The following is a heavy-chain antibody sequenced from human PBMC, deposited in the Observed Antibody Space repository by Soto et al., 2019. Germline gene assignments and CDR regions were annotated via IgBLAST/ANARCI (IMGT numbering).Heavy chain of an antibody. CDR1: GGTFSSYA. Sequence: QVQLVQSGAEVKKPGSSVKVSCKASGGTFSSYAISWVRQAPGQGLEWMGGIIPIFGTANYAQKFQGRVTITADESTSTAYMELSSLRSEDTAVYYCVRGRYYDSSGYYCLFDYWGQGTLVTVSS. J-gene: IGHJ4*02. CDR3: VRGRYYDSSGYYCLFDY. CDR2: IIPIFGTA. V-gene: IGHV1-69*01. D-gene: IGHD3-22*01.